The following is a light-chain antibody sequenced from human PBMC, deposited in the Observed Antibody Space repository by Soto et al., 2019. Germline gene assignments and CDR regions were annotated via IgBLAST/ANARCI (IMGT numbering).Light chain of an antibody. CDR2: GVS. CDR3: QQYGSLPIT. CDR1: ESLTSDY. Sequence: EIVLTQSPGTLSLSPGERATLSCRANESLTSDYVAWYQQKPGQAPRLLIYGVSNRATGIPDRFGGSGSATYFTLTISRVEPEDFAVYYCQQYGSLPITFGQGTRLEI. V-gene: IGKV3-20*01. J-gene: IGKJ5*01.